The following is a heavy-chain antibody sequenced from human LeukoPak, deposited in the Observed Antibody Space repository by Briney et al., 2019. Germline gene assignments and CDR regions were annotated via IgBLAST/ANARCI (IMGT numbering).Heavy chain of an antibody. CDR2: ISSSSSYI. V-gene: IGHV3-21*01. Sequence: GGSLRLSCEASGFTFSSYWMTWVRQAPGKGLEWVSSISSSSSYIFYADSMKGRFTISRDNAKNSLYLQMNSLRAEDTAVYYCARDFRFLEDYWGQGTLVTVSS. CDR1: GFTFSSYW. J-gene: IGHJ4*02. D-gene: IGHD3-3*01. CDR3: ARDFRFLEDY.